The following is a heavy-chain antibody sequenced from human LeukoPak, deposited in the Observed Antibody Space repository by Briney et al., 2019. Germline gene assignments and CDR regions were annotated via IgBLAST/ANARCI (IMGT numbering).Heavy chain of an antibody. CDR2: ISSSGSTI. V-gene: IGHV3-48*03. D-gene: IGHD4-17*01. J-gene: IGHJ4*02. CDR3: ARDIGNYGDYEGFVDY. CDR1: GFTFSSYE. Sequence: GSLRLSCAASGFTFSSYEMNWVRQAPGEGLEWVSYISSSGSTIYYADSVKGRFTISRDNAKNSLYLQMNSLRAEDTAVYYCARDIGNYGDYEGFVDYWGQGTLVTVSS.